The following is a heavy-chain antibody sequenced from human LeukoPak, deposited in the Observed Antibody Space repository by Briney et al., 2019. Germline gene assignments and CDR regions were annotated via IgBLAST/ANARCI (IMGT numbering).Heavy chain of an antibody. CDR2: VTGSGGST. Sequence: GGSLRLPRAASGFTFSSYAMSWVRQAPGKGLEWVSTVTGSGGSTYYADSVKGRFTISRDNSKNTLYLQMHSLRAEDTAIYYCTKRLDGRYFDYWGQGTLVPVSS. J-gene: IGHJ4*02. CDR3: TKRLDGRYFDY. CDR1: GFTFSSYA. D-gene: IGHD2-15*01. V-gene: IGHV3-23*01.